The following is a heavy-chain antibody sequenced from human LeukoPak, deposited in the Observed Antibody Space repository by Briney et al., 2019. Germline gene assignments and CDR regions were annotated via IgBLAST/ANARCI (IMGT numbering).Heavy chain of an antibody. J-gene: IGHJ4*02. CDR2: ISGSGGST. CDR3: AKDYGSGTLFLLYFDY. V-gene: IGHV3-23*01. Sequence: PGGSLRLSCAASGFTFSSYAMSWVRQAPGKGLEWVSAISGSGGSTYNADSVKGRFTISRDNSKNTLYLQMNSLRAEDTAVYYCAKDYGSGTLFLLYFDYWGQGTLVTVSS. D-gene: IGHD3-10*01. CDR1: GFTFSSYA.